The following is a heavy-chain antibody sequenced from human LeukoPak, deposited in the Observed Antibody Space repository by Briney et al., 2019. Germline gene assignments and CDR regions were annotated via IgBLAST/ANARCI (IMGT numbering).Heavy chain of an antibody. CDR3: ARDYSSGWYFDY. J-gene: IGHJ4*02. Sequence: SETLSLTCTVSGGSISSYYWSWIRQPPGKGLEWIGYIYYSGSTNYNPSLKSRVTISVDTSKNQFSLKLSSVTAADTAVYYCARDYSSGWYFDYWGQGTLVTVSS. D-gene: IGHD6-19*01. CDR2: IYYSGST. CDR1: GGSISSYY. V-gene: IGHV4-59*01.